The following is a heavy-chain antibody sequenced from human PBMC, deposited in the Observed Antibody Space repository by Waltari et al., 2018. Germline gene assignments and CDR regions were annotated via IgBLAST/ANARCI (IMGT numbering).Heavy chain of an antibody. CDR3: AGDISVSSPSL. CDR2: IRFDGSQK. V-gene: IGHV3-30*02. J-gene: IGHJ1*01. D-gene: IGHD3-3*02. CDR1: GLIFSRFD. Sequence: QVQLVESGGGVVQPGGSLRLSCKASGLIFSRFDMHWVRQAPGMCLEWVSVIRFDGSQKYYSESLKGRFTVSRDNSRDTLYLHMKNLESDDTATYFCAGDISVSSPSLWGRGTLVTVSS.